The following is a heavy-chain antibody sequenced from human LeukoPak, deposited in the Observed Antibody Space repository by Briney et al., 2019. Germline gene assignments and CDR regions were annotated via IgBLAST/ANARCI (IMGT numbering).Heavy chain of an antibody. CDR3: TTEPIVRTYAIIDFDY. V-gene: IGHV3-53*01. CDR2: IYSGGST. CDR1: GFTVSSNY. Sequence: GGSRRLSCAASGFTVSSNYMSWVRQAPGKGLEWVSVIYSGGSTYYADSVKGRFTISRDDSKNTLYLQMNSLKTEDTAVYYCTTEPIVRTYAIIDFDYWGQGTLVTVSS. D-gene: IGHD2-8*01. J-gene: IGHJ4*02.